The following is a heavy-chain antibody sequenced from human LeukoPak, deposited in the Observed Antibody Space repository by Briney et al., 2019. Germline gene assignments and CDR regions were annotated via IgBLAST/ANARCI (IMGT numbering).Heavy chain of an antibody. V-gene: IGHV3-66*01. CDR3: PRMGAYDILPATDAFDI. J-gene: IGHJ3*02. CDR2: IYSGGST. Sequence: GGSLRLSCAASGFTVSSNYMSWVRQAPGKGLEGVSVIYSGGSTYYADSVKGRFTISRDNSKNTLYLQMNSLRAEDTAVYYCPRMGAYDILPATDAFDIWGQGTMVTVSS. CDR1: GFTVSSNY. D-gene: IGHD3-9*01.